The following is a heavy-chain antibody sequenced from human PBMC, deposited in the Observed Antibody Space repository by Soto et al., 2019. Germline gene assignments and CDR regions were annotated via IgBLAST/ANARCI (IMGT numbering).Heavy chain of an antibody. CDR1: GGTFSSYT. V-gene: IGHV1-69*02. D-gene: IGHD1-26*01. CDR3: ARNRNNIVGATTYGMDV. CDR2: IIPILGIA. Sequence: ASVKVSCKASGGTFSSYTISWVRQAPGQGLEWMGRIIPILGIANYAQKFQGRVTITADKSTSTAYMELSSLRSEDTAVYYCARNRNNIVGATTYGMDVWGQGTTVTVSS. J-gene: IGHJ6*02.